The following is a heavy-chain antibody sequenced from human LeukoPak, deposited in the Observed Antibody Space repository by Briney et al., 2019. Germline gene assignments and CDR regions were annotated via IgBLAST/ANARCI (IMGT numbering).Heavy chain of an antibody. D-gene: IGHD2/OR15-2a*01. Sequence: ASVKVSCKASGYTFTSYAIHWVRQAPGQGLEWMGWINTDNGNRKYAQKFQGRVTITSDTSANTVNMELTSLRSEDTAVYFCARDEALTTSYGMDVWGQGTTVTVSS. CDR2: INTDNGNR. J-gene: IGHJ6*02. CDR1: GYTFTSYA. V-gene: IGHV1-3*04. CDR3: ARDEALTTSYGMDV.